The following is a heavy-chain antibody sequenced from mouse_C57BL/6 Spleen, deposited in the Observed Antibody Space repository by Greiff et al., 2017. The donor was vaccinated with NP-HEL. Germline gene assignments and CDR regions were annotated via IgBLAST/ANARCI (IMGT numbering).Heavy chain of an antibody. J-gene: IGHJ2*01. CDR3: ARVDYSYYFDY. V-gene: IGHV1-52*01. CDR1: GYTFTSYW. D-gene: IGHD1-1*01. Sequence: VQLQQPGAELVRPGSSVKLSCKASGYTFTSYWMHWVKQRPIQGLEWIGNIDPSDSETHYNQKFKDKATLTVDKSSSTAYMQLSSLTSEDSAVYYCARVDYSYYFDYWGQGTTLTVSS. CDR2: IDPSDSET.